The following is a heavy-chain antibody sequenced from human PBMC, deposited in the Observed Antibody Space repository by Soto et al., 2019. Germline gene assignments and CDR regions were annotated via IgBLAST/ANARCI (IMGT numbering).Heavy chain of an antibody. CDR1: GFTFSSYA. D-gene: IGHD3-10*01. CDR2: ISGSGGST. J-gene: IGHJ4*02. V-gene: IGHV3-23*01. Sequence: EVQLLEYGGGLVQPGGSLRLSCAASGFTFSSYAMSWVRQAPGKGLEWVSGISGSGGSTYYADSVKGRFTITRDNSKNTRYLQMNSLRAEDTAVYYCAKRGSGSYFDYWGQGTLVTVSS. CDR3: AKRGSGSYFDY.